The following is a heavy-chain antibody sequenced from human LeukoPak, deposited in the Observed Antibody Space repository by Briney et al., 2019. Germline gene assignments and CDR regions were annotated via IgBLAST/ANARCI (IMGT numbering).Heavy chain of an antibody. Sequence: SETLSLTCTVSGGSISSHYWSWIRQPPGKGLEWIGSMYYSGSTYYNPSLKSRATISVDTSKNQFSLKLGSVTAADTAVYYCASHGRMGTINPSYWGQGTLVTVSS. CDR3: ASHGRMGTINPSY. J-gene: IGHJ4*02. D-gene: IGHD5-24*01. CDR1: GGSISSHY. CDR2: MYYSGST. V-gene: IGHV4-59*05.